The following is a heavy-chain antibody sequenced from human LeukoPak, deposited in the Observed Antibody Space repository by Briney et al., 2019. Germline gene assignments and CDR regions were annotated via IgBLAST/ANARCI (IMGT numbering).Heavy chain of an antibody. J-gene: IGHJ4*02. Sequence: PGGSLRLSCVASGLIFDDSLMHWVRQAAGKGPEWISLISRDCSTPYYADSVKGRFTISRDNSKNSLFLQMNSLPPEDTAVYYCARDIRGNYFDSWGQGTLVTVSS. CDR2: ISRDCSTP. CDR1: GLIFDDSL. D-gene: IGHD3-16*01. V-gene: IGHV3-43*01. CDR3: ARDIRGNYFDS.